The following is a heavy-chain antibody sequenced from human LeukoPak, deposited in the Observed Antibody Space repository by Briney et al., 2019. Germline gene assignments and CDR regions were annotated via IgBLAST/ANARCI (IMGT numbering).Heavy chain of an antibody. CDR2: INHSGST. Sequence: SSETLSLTCAVYGGSFSGYYWSWIRQPPGKGLEWIGEINHSGSTNYNPSLKSRVTISVDTSKNQFSLKLSSVTAADTAVYYCARGSCGYYYGMDVWGKGTTVTVSS. CDR3: ARGSCGYYYGMDV. D-gene: IGHD5-18*01. J-gene: IGHJ6*04. V-gene: IGHV4-34*01. CDR1: GGSFSGYY.